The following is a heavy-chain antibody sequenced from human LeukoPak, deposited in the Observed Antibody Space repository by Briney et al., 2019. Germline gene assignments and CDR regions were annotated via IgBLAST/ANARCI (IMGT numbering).Heavy chain of an antibody. J-gene: IGHJ3*02. CDR1: GFTVSSNY. CDR3: ARLGVLLWFGELFPDAFDI. CDR2: IYSGGST. V-gene: IGHV3-53*01. Sequence: PGGSLRLSCAASGFTVSSNYMSWVRQAPGKGLEWVSVIYSGGSTYYADSVKGRFTISRDNSKNTLYLQMNSLRAEDTAVYYCARLGVLLWFGELFPDAFDIWGQGTMVTVSS. D-gene: IGHD3-10*01.